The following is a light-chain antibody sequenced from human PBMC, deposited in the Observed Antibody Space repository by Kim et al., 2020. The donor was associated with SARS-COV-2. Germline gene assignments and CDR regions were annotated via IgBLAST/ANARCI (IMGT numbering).Light chain of an antibody. CDR3: QQYYSTPPVT. Sequence: TINCKSSQSVLYSSNNKNYLAWYQHKPGQPPKLLIYWASTRESGVPDRFSGSGSGTDFTLTISSLQAEDVAVYYCQQYYSTPPVTFGPGTKVDIK. CDR1: QSVLYSSNNKNY. J-gene: IGKJ3*01. CDR2: WAS. V-gene: IGKV4-1*01.